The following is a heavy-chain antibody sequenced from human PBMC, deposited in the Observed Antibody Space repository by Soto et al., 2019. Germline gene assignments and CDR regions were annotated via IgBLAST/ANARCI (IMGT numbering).Heavy chain of an antibody. V-gene: IGHV4-31*03. CDR2: FYYSGGT. Sequence: SETLSLTCTVSGGSITSGGRYWSWIRQHPGKGLEWIGYFYYSGGTYYNPSLESRLTVSVDTSKNQFSLKLTSVTAADTAVYYCARGLYTSSTSYFDYWGQGTLVTVSS. J-gene: IGHJ4*02. CDR3: ARGLYTSSTSYFDY. D-gene: IGHD6-6*01. CDR1: GGSITSGGRY.